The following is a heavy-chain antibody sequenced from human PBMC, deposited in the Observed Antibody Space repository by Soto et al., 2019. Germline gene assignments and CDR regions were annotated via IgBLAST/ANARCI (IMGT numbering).Heavy chain of an antibody. Sequence: QVQLVESGGGSVKPGGSLRLSCAASGFTFSDYYMSWIRQAPGKGLEWVSYISSSSSYTNYADSVKGRFTISRDNAKNSLYLQMNSLRAEDTAVYYCARQQQLPAPFDYWGQGTLVTVSS. CDR1: GFTFSDYY. CDR3: ARQQQLPAPFDY. D-gene: IGHD6-13*01. CDR2: ISSSSSYT. V-gene: IGHV3-11*05. J-gene: IGHJ4*02.